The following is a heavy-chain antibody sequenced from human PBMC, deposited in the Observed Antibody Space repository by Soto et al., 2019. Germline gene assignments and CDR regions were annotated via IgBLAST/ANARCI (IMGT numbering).Heavy chain of an antibody. J-gene: IGHJ3*02. CDR1: GFTFSSYA. CDR2: ISGSGGST. D-gene: IGHD2-2*01. V-gene: IGHV3-23*01. Sequence: EVQLLESGGGLVQPGGSLRLSCAASGFTFSSYAMSWVRQAPGKGLEWVSAISGSGGSTYYADSVKGRFTISRDNSKNTLYLQMNSLRAEDTAVYYCAKEGTPVYCSSTSCPGITGTHDAFDIWGQGTMVIVSS. CDR3: AKEGTPVYCSSTSCPGITGTHDAFDI.